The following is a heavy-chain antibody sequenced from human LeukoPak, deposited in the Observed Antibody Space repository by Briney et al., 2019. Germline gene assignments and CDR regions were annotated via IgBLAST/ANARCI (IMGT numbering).Heavy chain of an antibody. D-gene: IGHD5-18*01. J-gene: IGHJ5*02. V-gene: IGHV1-2*02. CDR1: GYTFTGYY. CDR2: INPNSGGT. Sequence: ASVKVSCKASGYTFTGYYMHWVRQAPGQGLEWMGWINPNSGGTNYAQKFQGGVTMTRDTSISTAYMELSRLRSDDTAVYYCAILGYSYGETDWFDPWGQGTLVTVSS. CDR3: AILGYSYGETDWFDP.